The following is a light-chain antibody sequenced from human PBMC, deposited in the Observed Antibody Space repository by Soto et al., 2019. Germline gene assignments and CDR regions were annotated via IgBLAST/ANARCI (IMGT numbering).Light chain of an antibody. CDR1: SSDVGGYNY. CDR2: EVS. Sequence: QSALTQPASVSGSPGQSITISCTGTSSDVGGYNYVSWYQQHPGKAPKLIIYEVSNRPSGVSNRFSGSKSGNPASLTISGLQAEDAADYYCNSYTSKSTGVFGTGTKLTVL. V-gene: IGLV2-14*01. J-gene: IGLJ1*01. CDR3: NSYTSKSTGV.